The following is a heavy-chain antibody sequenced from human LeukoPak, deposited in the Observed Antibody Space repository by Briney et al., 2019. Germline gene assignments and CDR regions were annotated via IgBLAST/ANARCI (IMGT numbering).Heavy chain of an antibody. V-gene: IGHV3-74*01. CDR1: GFTFSSYW. CDR2: INSDGSST. D-gene: IGHD6-19*01. CDR3: ARDRPGGIAVAGIRY. J-gene: IGHJ4*02. Sequence: QPGGSLRLSCAASGFTFSSYWMHWVRQAPGKGLVWVSRINSDGSSTIYADSGKGRFTISRDNAKNTLYPQMNSLRAEDTAVYYCARDRPGGIAVAGIRYWGQGTLVTVSS.